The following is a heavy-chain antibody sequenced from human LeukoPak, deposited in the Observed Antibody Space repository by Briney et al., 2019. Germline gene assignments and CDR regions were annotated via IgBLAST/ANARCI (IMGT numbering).Heavy chain of an antibody. J-gene: IGHJ4*02. CDR3: ARWGNDYSQFDS. D-gene: IGHD4-11*01. CDR1: GLTFSSSW. V-gene: IGHV3-23*01. CDR2: VSGSGDNT. Sequence: GGSLRLSCAVSGLTFSSSWMDWVRQAPGKGLEWVSVVSGSGDNTNYADSVKGRFTISRDNSKNTLFLQMNSLRTEDTAVYFCARWGNDYSQFDSWGQGTLVTVS.